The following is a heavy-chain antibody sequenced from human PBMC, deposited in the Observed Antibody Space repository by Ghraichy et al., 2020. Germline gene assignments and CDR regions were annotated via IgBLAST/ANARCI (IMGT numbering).Heavy chain of an antibody. J-gene: IGHJ6*04. V-gene: IGHV4-34*01. D-gene: IGHD3-10*01. CDR2: INHSGST. Sequence: IGEINHSGSTNYNTSLKSRVTISVDTSKNQFSLNLSSVNAADTAVYYCARGRGYYGSGSYSQTYYYYGMDVWGK. CDR3: ARGRGYYGSGSYSQTYYYYGMDV.